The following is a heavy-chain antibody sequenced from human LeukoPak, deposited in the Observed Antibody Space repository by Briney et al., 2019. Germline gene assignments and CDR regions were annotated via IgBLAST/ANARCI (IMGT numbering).Heavy chain of an antibody. D-gene: IGHD3-22*01. CDR2: INPSGGST. J-gene: IGHJ4*02. CDR1: GYTFTSYY. CDR3: AFSGHYYDSSGYYPFDY. Sequence: GASVKVSCKASGYTFTSYYMHWVRRAPGQGLEWMGIINPSGGSTSYAQKFQGRVTMTRNTSISTAYMELSSLRSEDTAVYYCAFSGHYYDSSGYYPFDYWGQGTLVTVSS. V-gene: IGHV1-46*01.